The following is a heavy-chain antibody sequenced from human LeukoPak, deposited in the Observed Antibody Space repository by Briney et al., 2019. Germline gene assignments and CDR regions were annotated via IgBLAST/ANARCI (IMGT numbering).Heavy chain of an antibody. CDR1: GYTFTGYY. D-gene: IGHD6-19*01. Sequence: GPVKVSCKASGYTFTGYYMHWVRQAPGQGLEWMGWINPNSGGTNYAQKFQGRVTMTRDTSISTAYMELSRLRSDDTAVYYCARDLGEIAVAGTGTDDYWGQGTLVTVSS. V-gene: IGHV1-2*02. CDR3: ARDLGEIAVAGTGTDDY. CDR2: INPNSGGT. J-gene: IGHJ4*02.